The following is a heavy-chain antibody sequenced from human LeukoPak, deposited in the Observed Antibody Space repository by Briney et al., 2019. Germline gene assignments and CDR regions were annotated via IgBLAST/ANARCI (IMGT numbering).Heavy chain of an antibody. Sequence: GGSMRLSCAASGFTFSNYLMHWVRQAPGKGLVWVSRINSDGSSTSYADSVKGRFTISRDNAKNTLYLQMNSLRAEDTAVYFCARIDYSGLNFDHWGQGTLVTVYS. CDR1: GFTFSNYL. V-gene: IGHV3-74*01. CDR2: INSDGSST. CDR3: ARIDYSGLNFDH. J-gene: IGHJ4*02. D-gene: IGHD5-12*01.